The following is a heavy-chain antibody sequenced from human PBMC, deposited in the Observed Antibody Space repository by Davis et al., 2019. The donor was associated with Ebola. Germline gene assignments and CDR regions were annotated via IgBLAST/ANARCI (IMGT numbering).Heavy chain of an antibody. V-gene: IGHV3-11*06. Sequence: GGSLKISCAASGFSFSDYYMSWIRQAPGKGLEWVSYISISSGFTNYADSVKGRFTISRDNAKNSLYLQMNSLRAEDTAVYYCARGPRKMATTNFDYWGQGTLVTVSS. CDR3: ARGPRKMATTNFDY. CDR2: ISISSGFT. J-gene: IGHJ4*02. CDR1: GFSFSDYY. D-gene: IGHD5-24*01.